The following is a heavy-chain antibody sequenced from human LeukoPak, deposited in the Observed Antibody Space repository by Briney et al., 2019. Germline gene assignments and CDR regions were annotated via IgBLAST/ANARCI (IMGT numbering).Heavy chain of an antibody. D-gene: IGHD1-26*01. CDR2: IYSGGST. V-gene: IGHV3-53*01. CDR1: GFTVSSNY. CDR3: ARVAEGAAKD. J-gene: IGHJ4*02. Sequence: GGSLRLSCAASGFTVSSNYMSWVRQAPGKGLEWVSFIYSGGSTYYADSVKGRFTISSDNSKNTLYLQMNSLRVEDTAVYYCARVAEGAAKDWGQGTLVTVSS.